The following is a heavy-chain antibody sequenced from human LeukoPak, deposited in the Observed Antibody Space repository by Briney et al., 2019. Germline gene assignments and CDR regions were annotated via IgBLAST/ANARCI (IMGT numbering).Heavy chain of an antibody. CDR3: ARKTQGTYYPLDY. D-gene: IGHD1-26*01. CDR1: GFTFSSYG. V-gene: IGHV3-33*01. Sequence: PGGSLRLSCAASGFTFSSYGMHWVRQAPGKGLEWVAVIWYDGGNKYYADSVKGRFAISRDNSKNTLYLHMNSLRAEDTAVYYCARKTQGTYYPLDYWGQGTLVTVSS. J-gene: IGHJ4*02. CDR2: IWYDGGNK.